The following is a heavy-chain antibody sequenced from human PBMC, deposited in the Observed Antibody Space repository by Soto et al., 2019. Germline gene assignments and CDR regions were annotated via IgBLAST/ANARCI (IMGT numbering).Heavy chain of an antibody. D-gene: IGHD2-21*01. V-gene: IGHV1-69*02. CDR2: LIPLLGIP. CDR3: ARAGVHQLLYRFDL. Sequence: QVLLVQSGAEVRKPESSVRVSCQASGGTFSDFTISWLRQIPGQGLEWMGRLIPLLGIPTYAQRFQGRVTITADKTTGTSYMELRSLTSDDTAVYYCARAGVHQLLYRFDLWGQGTLVAVSS. CDR1: GGTFSDFT. J-gene: IGHJ4*02.